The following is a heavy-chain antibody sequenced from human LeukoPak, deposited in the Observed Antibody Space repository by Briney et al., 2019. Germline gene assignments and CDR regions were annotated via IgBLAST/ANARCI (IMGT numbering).Heavy chain of an antibody. J-gene: IGHJ3*02. Sequence: GGSLRLSCAASGFTFSSYGMHWVRQAPGKGLEWVAVIWYDGSNKYYADSVKGRFTISRDNSKNTLYLQMNSLRAEDTAVYYCTRLLYRAFAFDIWGQGTLITVSS. V-gene: IGHV3-33*01. D-gene: IGHD3-16*02. CDR1: GFTFSSYG. CDR3: TRLLYRAFAFDI. CDR2: IWYDGSNK.